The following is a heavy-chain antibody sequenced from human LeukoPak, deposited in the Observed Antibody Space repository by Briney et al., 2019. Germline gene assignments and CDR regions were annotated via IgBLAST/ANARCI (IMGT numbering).Heavy chain of an antibody. CDR3: AARPGEVAVPYDY. CDR2: IYSGGST. J-gene: IGHJ4*02. CDR1: GFTVSSNY. V-gene: IGHV3-53*01. Sequence: GGSLRLSCAASGFTVSSNYMSWVRQAPGEGLEWVSVIYSGGSTYYADSVKGRFTISRDSSKNTLYLQMHSLRAEDTAVYYCAARPGEVAVPYDYWGQGTLVTVSS. D-gene: IGHD2-15*01.